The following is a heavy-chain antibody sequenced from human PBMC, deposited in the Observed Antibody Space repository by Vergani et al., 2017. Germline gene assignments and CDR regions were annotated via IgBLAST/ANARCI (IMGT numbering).Heavy chain of an antibody. V-gene: IGHV3-21*01. Sequence: EVQLVESGGGLVKPGGSLRLSCAASGFTFSSYSMKWVRQAPGKGLEWVSSISSSSSYIYYADSVKGRFTISRDNAKNSLYLQMNSLRAEDTAVYYCASIAVAGHFDYWGQGTLVTVSS. CDR1: GFTFSSYS. D-gene: IGHD6-19*01. CDR2: ISSSSSYI. J-gene: IGHJ4*02. CDR3: ASIAVAGHFDY.